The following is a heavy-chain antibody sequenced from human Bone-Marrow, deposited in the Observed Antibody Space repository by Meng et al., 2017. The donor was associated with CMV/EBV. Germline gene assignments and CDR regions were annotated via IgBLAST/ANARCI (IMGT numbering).Heavy chain of an antibody. CDR1: GGSISSGDYY. Sequence: LRLSCTVSGGSISSGDYYWSWIRQPPGKGLEWIGYIYYSGSTYYNPSLKSRVTISVDTSKNQFSLKLSSVTAAYTAVYYCARDGYDFWSGLKYGMDVWGQGTTVTVSS. J-gene: IGHJ6*02. V-gene: IGHV4-30-4*08. D-gene: IGHD3-3*01. CDR3: ARDGYDFWSGLKYGMDV. CDR2: IYYSGST.